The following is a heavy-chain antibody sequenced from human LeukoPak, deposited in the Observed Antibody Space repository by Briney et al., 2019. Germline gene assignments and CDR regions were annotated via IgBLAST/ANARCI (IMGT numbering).Heavy chain of an antibody. J-gene: IGHJ4*02. CDR3: ASFSPYDSSGHYYLDY. Sequence: SVKVSCKASGGTFSSYTISWVRQAPGQGLEWMGRIIPILGIANYAQKFQGRVTITADKSPSTAYMELSSLRSEDTAVYYCASFSPYDSSGHYYLDYWGQGTLVTVSS. V-gene: IGHV1-69*02. CDR2: IIPILGIA. D-gene: IGHD3-22*01. CDR1: GGTFSSYT.